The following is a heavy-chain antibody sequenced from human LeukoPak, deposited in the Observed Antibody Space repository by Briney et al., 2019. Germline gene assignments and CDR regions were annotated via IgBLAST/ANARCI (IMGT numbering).Heavy chain of an antibody. CDR3: ARGAATGWSNDY. J-gene: IGHJ4*02. V-gene: IGHV3-48*03. D-gene: IGHD6-19*01. Sequence: GGSLRLSCAASAFTFSSHEMNWVRQAPGKGLEWISYISGSGSNIYYADSARGRFTTSRDNAKNSLYLQMNSLRADDTAIYYCARGAATGWSNDYWGQGILVTVSS. CDR2: ISGSGSNI. CDR1: AFTFSSHE.